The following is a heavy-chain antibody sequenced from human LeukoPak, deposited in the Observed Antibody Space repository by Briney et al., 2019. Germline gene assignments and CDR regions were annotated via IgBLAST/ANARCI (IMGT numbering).Heavy chain of an antibody. D-gene: IGHD3-22*01. CDR1: GFNFDTYN. Sequence: GGSLRLSCAASGFNFDTYNMNWVRQAPGKGLEWASYISSGGSTIYYADSVRGRFTISRDNVENSLYLQMDSLRDEDTAVYYCAREPPGNYDSSGYYYAYFDYWGQGALVTVSS. V-gene: IGHV3-48*02. CDR3: AREPPGNYDSSGYYYAYFDY. CDR2: ISSGGSTI. J-gene: IGHJ4*02.